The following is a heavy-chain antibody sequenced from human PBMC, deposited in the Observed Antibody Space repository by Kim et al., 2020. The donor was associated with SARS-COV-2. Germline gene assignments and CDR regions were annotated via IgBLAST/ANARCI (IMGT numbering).Heavy chain of an antibody. J-gene: IGHJ5*02. CDR1: GFTFSSYV. D-gene: IGHD5-18*01. V-gene: IGHV3-74*01. CDR2: INGDASIT. CDR3: VSQYTGTSRFDP. Sequence: GGSLRLSCAASGFTFSSYVMHWVRQAQGKGLVWASRINGDASITTYADSVKGRFTISRDNAKNTLYLQMDSLGADDTAVYYCVSQYTGTSRFDPWGQGTLVTVSS.